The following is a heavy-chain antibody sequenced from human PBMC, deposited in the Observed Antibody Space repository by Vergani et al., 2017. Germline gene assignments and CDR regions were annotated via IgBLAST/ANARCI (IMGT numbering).Heavy chain of an antibody. CDR2: IIPILGIA. V-gene: IGHV1-69*02. CDR1: GGTFSSYT. J-gene: IGHJ6*02. Sequence: QVQLVQSGAEVKKPGSSVKVSCKASGGTFSSYTISWVRQAPGQGLEWMGRIIPILGIANYAQEFQGRVTITEDKSTSTAYMELSSLRSEDTAVYYCARGSVRGVIDYYYGMDVWGQGTTVTVSS. CDR3: ARGSVRGVIDYYYGMDV. D-gene: IGHD3-10*01.